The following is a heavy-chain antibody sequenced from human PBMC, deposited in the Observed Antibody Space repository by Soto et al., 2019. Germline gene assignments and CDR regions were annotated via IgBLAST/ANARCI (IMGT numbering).Heavy chain of an antibody. V-gene: IGHV4-39*01. J-gene: IGHJ5*02. CDR2: IYYSGST. Sequence: NPSETLSLTCTVSGGSISSSSYYWGWIRQPPGKGLEWIGSIYYSGSTYYNPSLKSRVTISVDTSKNQFSLKLSSVTAADTAVYYCARVGAVVVVPAGNWFDPWGQGTLVTVSS. CDR1: GGSISSSSYY. CDR3: ARVGAVVVVPAGNWFDP. D-gene: IGHD2-2*01.